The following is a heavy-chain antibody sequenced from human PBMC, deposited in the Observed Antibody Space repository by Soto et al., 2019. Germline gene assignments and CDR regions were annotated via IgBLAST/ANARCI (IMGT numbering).Heavy chain of an antibody. CDR1: GDSVSSNSAA. CDR2: TYYRSKWYN. CDR3: ARDVSGYCISTICYRQGSWLDS. D-gene: IGHD2-2*03. J-gene: IGHJ5*01. V-gene: IGHV6-1*01. Sequence: SQTLSLTCAISGDSVSSNSAAWNWIRQSPSRGLEWLGRTYYRSKWYNDYAVSVKSRITINPDTSKNKFSLQLNSVTPEDSAVYYFARDVSGYCISTICYRQGSWLDSWGQGSFVPVSS.